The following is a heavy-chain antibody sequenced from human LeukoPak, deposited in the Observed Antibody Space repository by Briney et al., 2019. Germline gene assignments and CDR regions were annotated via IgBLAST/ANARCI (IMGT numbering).Heavy chain of an antibody. D-gene: IGHD3-9*01. V-gene: IGHV3-33*01. Sequence: PGGSLRLSCAASGFTFSSYGMHWVRQAPGKGLEWVAVIWYDGSNKYYADSVKGRFTISRDNSKNTLYLQMNSLRAEDTAVYYCARDGTDYEILTGRESYYGMDVWGQGTSVTVSS. CDR2: IWYDGSNK. CDR3: ARDGTDYEILTGRESYYGMDV. J-gene: IGHJ6*02. CDR1: GFTFSSYG.